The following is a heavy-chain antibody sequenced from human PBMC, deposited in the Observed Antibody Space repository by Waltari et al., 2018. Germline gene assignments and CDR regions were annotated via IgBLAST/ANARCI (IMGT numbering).Heavy chain of an antibody. CDR1: GGTFSTYA. D-gene: IGHD6-25*01. CDR3: ARSRASGSSVYYYYYMDV. Sequence: QVQLVQSGAEVMKPGSSVKVSCKASGGTFSTYAISWVRPAPGQGLEWMGGIIPIFGTTNYAQKFRGRVTITADKSTSTAYMELSSLRSEDTAVYYCARSRASGSSVYYYYYMDVWGKGTTVTVSS. CDR2: IIPIFGTT. J-gene: IGHJ6*03. V-gene: IGHV1-69*06.